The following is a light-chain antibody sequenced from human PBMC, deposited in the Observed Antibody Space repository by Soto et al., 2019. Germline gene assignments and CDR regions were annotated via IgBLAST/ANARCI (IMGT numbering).Light chain of an antibody. Sequence: DTVMTQSPATLSVSPGERVTLSCRASQSVSSNLAWYQQKPGQAPRLLIYGASTRATDIPARFSASGSGTDFTLTISRLQSEDSALYYCQQYNNWPPFTFGPGTKVEIK. V-gene: IGKV3-15*01. CDR2: GAS. J-gene: IGKJ3*01. CDR1: QSVSSN. CDR3: QQYNNWPPFT.